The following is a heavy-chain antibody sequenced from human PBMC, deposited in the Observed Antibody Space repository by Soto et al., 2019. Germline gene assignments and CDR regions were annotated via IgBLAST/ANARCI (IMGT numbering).Heavy chain of an antibody. V-gene: IGHV3-23*01. D-gene: IGHD3-10*01. J-gene: IGHJ4*02. Sequence: GGSLRLSCAASGFTFSSYAMSWVRQAPGKGLEWVSAISGSGGSTYYADSVKGRFTISRDNSKNTLYLQMNSLRAEDTAVYYCAKVYGSGSYYNAHYFDYWGQGTLVTVSS. CDR2: ISGSGGST. CDR3: AKVYGSGSYYNAHYFDY. CDR1: GFTFSSYA.